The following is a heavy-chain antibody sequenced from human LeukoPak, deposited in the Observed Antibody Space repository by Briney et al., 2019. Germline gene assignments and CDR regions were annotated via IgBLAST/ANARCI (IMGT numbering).Heavy chain of an antibody. V-gene: IGHV3-7*01. CDR3: ARYSSVGD. CDR1: GLTFSSTW. J-gene: IGHJ4*02. CDR2: IKQDGSEK. Sequence: GGSLRLSCAASGLTFSSTWMSWVRQAPGKGLEWVANIKQDGSEKNYVDSVKGRFTISRDNAKNSLYLQMNSLRAEDTSVYCCARYSSVGDLGQGTLVTVSS. D-gene: IGHD2-15*01.